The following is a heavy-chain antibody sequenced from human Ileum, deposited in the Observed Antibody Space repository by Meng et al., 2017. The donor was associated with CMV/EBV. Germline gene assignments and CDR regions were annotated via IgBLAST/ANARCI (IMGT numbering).Heavy chain of an antibody. CDR1: GGTFSRYS. J-gene: IGHJ6*02. CDR3: ASKEQLAMMGSGYYGMDV. Sequence: SVKVSCKGSGGTFSRYSFSWVRQAPGQGLEWMGGIITALGVTKYAQHFQGRVTITADKSTNTAYMELSSLRSEDTAVYFCASKEQLAMMGSGYYGMDVWGQGTTVTVSS. D-gene: IGHD6-13*01. CDR2: IITALGVT. V-gene: IGHV1-69*10.